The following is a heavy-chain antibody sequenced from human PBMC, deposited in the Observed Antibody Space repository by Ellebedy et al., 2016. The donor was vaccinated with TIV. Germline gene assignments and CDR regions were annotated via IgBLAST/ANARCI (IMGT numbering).Heavy chain of an antibody. Sequence: GSLRLXXTVSGRSGSRASYYCSSIRQPPGKGRERIGYIYYSGSTNYNPSLKSRVTISVDTSKNQFSLKLSSVTAADTAVYYCARVVRVQTFYFDFWGRGTMVTVSS. CDR2: IYYSGST. V-gene: IGHV4-61*01. CDR3: ARVVRVQTFYFDF. D-gene: IGHD3-10*01. J-gene: IGHJ4*02. CDR1: GRSGSRASYY.